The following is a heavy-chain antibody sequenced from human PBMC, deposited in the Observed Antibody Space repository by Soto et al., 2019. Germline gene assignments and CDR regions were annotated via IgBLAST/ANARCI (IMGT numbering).Heavy chain of an antibody. V-gene: IGHV1-3*05. CDR2: INAGNGNT. Sequence: QVPLVQSGAEEKKPGASVKVSCKASGYTFTSYAMHWVRQAPGQRLEWMGWINAGNGNTKYSQKFQGRVTITRDTSASTAYMELSSLRSEDTAVYYCASSYDTGRYYYGMDVWGQGTTVTVSS. D-gene: IGHD3-22*01. J-gene: IGHJ6*02. CDR1: GYTFTSYA. CDR3: ASSYDTGRYYYGMDV.